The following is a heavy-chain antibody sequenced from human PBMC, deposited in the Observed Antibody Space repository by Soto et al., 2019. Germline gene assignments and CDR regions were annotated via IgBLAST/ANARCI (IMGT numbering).Heavy chain of an antibody. D-gene: IGHD2-15*01. J-gene: IGHJ4*02. CDR3: ARKHAGYFSGIDY. CDR2: IYGSGGSGST. CDR1: GDSITSGGYY. Sequence: SETLSLTCTVTGDSITSGGYYWSWIRQHPGKGLEWLGYIYGSGGSGSTLYNPSLKSRITLSVDTSKTQFSLNLSSVTVADTAVYFCARKHAGYFSGIDYWGQGTLVTVSS. V-gene: IGHV4-31*03.